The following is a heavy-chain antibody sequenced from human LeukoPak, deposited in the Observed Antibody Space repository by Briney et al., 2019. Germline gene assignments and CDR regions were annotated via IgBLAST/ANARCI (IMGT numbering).Heavy chain of an antibody. D-gene: IGHD3-22*01. V-gene: IGHV1-18*01. Sequence: GASVKVSCKASGYTFSNYGFNWVRQAPGQGLEWMGNSTYNGNTNYAQKFQDRVTMTTDTSTSTAYMELRSLRSDDTAVYYCARIRRSRYDSSGVPGWFDPWGQGTLVTVSS. J-gene: IGHJ5*02. CDR3: ARIRRSRYDSSGVPGWFDP. CDR1: GYTFSNYG. CDR2: NSTYNGNT.